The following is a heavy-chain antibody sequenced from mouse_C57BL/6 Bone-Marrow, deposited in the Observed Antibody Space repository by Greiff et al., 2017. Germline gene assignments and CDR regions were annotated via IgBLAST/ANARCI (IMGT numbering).Heavy chain of an antibody. D-gene: IGHD2-2*01. CDR1: GYTFTSSW. CDR3: ARGGYHHWYFDV. Sequence: VQLQQPGAELVKPGASVKMSCKASGYTFTSSWITWVKQRPGQGLEWIGDIYPGSGSPNYNEKFKSKATLTVDTSSSTAYMQLSSLTSEDSAVYYCARGGYHHWYFDVWGTGTTVTVSS. V-gene: IGHV1-55*01. J-gene: IGHJ1*03. CDR2: IYPGSGSP.